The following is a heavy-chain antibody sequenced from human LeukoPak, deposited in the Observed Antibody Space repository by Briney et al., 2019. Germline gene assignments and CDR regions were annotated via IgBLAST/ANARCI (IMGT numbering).Heavy chain of an antibody. CDR2: IIPIFGTA. CDR3: ARVDCSSTSCYDYYYYGMDV. J-gene: IGHJ6*04. Sequence: SVKVSCKASGGTFSSYAISWVRQAPGQGLEWMGGIIPIFGTANYAQRFQGRVTITADESASTAYMELSSLRSEDTAVYYCARVDCSSTSCYDYYYYGMDVWGKGTTVTVSS. CDR1: GGTFSSYA. D-gene: IGHD2-2*01. V-gene: IGHV1-69*13.